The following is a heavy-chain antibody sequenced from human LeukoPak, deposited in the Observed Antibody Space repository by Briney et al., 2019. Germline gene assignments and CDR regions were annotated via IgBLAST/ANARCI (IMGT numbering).Heavy chain of an antibody. CDR2: IYYSGST. D-gene: IGHD3-3*01. Sequence: SETLSLTCTVSGGSVSSYFWSWIRQPPGKGLEWIGYIYYSGSTDYDPSLKSRVSISVDTSKNQFSLKLSSVTAADTAVYYCARHESGVYYTLGYWGQGTIVTVSS. V-gene: IGHV4-59*08. J-gene: IGHJ4*02. CDR3: ARHESGVYYTLGY. CDR1: GGSVSSYF.